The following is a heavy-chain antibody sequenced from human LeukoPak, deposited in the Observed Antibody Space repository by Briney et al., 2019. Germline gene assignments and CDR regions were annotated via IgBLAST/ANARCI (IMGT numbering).Heavy chain of an antibody. CDR3: ASGCSSTSCPVDY. CDR2: INAGNGNT. Sequence: EASVKVSCKASGYTFTSYAMHWVRQAPGQRLEWMVWINAGNGNTKYSQKFQGRVTITRDTSASTAYMELSSLRSEDTAVYYCASGCSSTSCPVDYWGQGTLVTVSS. CDR1: GYTFTSYA. V-gene: IGHV1-3*01. J-gene: IGHJ4*02. D-gene: IGHD2-2*01.